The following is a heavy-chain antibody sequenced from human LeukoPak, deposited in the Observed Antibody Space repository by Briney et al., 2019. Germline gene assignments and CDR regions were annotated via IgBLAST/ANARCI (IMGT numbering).Heavy chain of an antibody. CDR2: IRGKALGWTT. CDR1: GFTFADYG. Sequence: GGSLRLSCIGSGFTFADYGLSWFRQAPGKGLEWVGFIRGKALGWTTEYAAPVEGRFSMSRDDSKNIAYLQMDNLKTEDTAVYYCSTDFWRLGFDYWGQGTLVTVSS. J-gene: IGHJ4*02. D-gene: IGHD3-3*01. V-gene: IGHV3-49*03. CDR3: STDFWRLGFDY.